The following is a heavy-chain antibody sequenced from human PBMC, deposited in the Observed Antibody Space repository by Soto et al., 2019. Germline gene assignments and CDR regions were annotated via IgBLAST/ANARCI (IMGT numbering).Heavy chain of an antibody. V-gene: IGHV5-10-1*01. Sequence: PVESLKISCKGSGYSFACYWITWVRQKPGKGLEWMGRIDPSDSQTYYSPSFRGHVTISVTKSITTVFLQWSSLRASDTAMYYCARQIYDSDTGPNFQYYFDSWGQGTPVTVSS. CDR3: ARQIYDSDTGPNFQYYFDS. CDR2: IDPSDSQT. CDR1: GYSFACYW. J-gene: IGHJ4*02. D-gene: IGHD3-22*01.